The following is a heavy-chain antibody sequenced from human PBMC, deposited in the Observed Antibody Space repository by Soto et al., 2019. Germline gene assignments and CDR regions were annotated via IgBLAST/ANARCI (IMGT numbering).Heavy chain of an antibody. J-gene: IGHJ4*02. Sequence: HVQLVQSGTEVKKPGASVRVSCMVSGYPFTTYYIHWVRQAPGQGLEWIGWIDPRSGGTVYEQKFQGRVTMTRDTSISTVYMDLSGLTSDDTALYYCATDDYGIFPYWGQGSLVTVSS. V-gene: IGHV1-2*02. CDR2: IDPRSGGT. D-gene: IGHD3-10*01. CDR1: GYPFTTYY. CDR3: ATDDYGIFPY.